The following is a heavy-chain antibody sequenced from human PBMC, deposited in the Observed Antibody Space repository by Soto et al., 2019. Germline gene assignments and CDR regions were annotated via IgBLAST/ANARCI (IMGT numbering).Heavy chain of an antibody. CDR2: ISNNNVDT. CDR3: SKWSGYGES. J-gene: IGHJ4*02. CDR1: GFTFSSHS. D-gene: IGHD5-18*01. Sequence: GGSLRLSCAASGFTFSSHSMTWVRQAPGKGLEWISGISNNNVDTFYAESVKGRFTISRDNSKNTVSLQMNSLRADDTARYFCSKWSGYGESWGQGTLVTVSS. V-gene: IGHV3-23*01.